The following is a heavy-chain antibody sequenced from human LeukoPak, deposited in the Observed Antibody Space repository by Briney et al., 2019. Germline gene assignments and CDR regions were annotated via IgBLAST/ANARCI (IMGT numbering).Heavy chain of an antibody. CDR2: IYSGGST. CDR1: GFIVSSDE. V-gene: IGHV3-53*01. D-gene: IGHD3-22*01. J-gene: IGHJ4*02. CDR3: AKAEDYYDTHGGIDY. Sequence: GGSLTLSCAASGFIVSSDEMIWVRHAPWKGLEWVSVIYSGGSTYYADSVKGRFTISRDNSKNTLYLQMNSLRAEDTAVYYCAKAEDYYDTHGGIDYWGQGTLVTVSS.